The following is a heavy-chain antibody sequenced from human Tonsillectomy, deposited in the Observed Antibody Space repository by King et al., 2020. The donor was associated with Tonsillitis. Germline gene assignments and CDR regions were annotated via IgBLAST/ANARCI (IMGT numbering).Heavy chain of an antibody. CDR2: MYYSGST. Sequence: QLQESGPGLVKPSETLSLTCTVSGGSITSYYWGWIRQPPGKGLEWIGYMYYSGSTNYNPSLKSRVPISEDTSKNQFSLNLSSVTAADTAVYYCARNHTSHGGLNWFDPWGQGTLVTVSS. D-gene: IGHD3-16*01. CDR1: GGSITSYY. J-gene: IGHJ5*02. V-gene: IGHV4-59*08. CDR3: ARNHTSHGGLNWFDP.